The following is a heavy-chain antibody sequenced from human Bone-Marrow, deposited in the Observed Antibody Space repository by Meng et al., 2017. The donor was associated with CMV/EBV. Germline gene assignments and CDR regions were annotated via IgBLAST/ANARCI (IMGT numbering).Heavy chain of an antibody. D-gene: IGHD3-22*01. CDR1: GITFSDYS. V-gene: IGHV3-21*01. CDR3: ARDLGNSSGYLRYFDS. J-gene: IGHJ4*02. Sequence: ESLKISCAASGITFSDYSMDWVSQAPGKGMEWVSSVSRSSDYVYYADSVKGRCTISRDNAQNSLYLQMNSLRAEDTAVYYCARDLGNSSGYLRYFDSWGQGTLVTVSS. CDR2: VSRSSDYV.